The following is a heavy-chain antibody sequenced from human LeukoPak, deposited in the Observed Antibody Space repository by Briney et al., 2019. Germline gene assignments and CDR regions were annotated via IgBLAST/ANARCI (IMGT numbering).Heavy chain of an antibody. J-gene: IGHJ4*02. CDR2: IIPIFGTA. V-gene: IGHV1-69*05. CDR1: GGTFSSYD. Sequence: SVKVSCKASGGTFSSYDISWVRQAPGQGLEWMGRIIPIFGTANYAQKFQGRVTITTDESTSTAYMELSSLRSEDTAVYYCARDSGHPSSFDYWGQGTLVTVSS. CDR3: ARDSGHPSSFDY. D-gene: IGHD5-12*01.